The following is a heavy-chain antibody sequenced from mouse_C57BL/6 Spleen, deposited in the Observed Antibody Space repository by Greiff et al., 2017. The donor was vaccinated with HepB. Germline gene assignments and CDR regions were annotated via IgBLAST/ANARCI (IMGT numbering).Heavy chain of an antibody. V-gene: IGHV1-64*01. D-gene: IGHD1-1*02. CDR1: GYTFTSYW. Sequence: QVQLQQPGAELVKPGASVKLSCKASGYTFTSYWMHWVKQRPGQGLEWIGMIHPNSGSTNYNEKFKSKATLTVDKSSSTAYMQLSSLTSEDAAVYYCSKGGSYPYYFDYWGQGTTLTVSS. CDR3: SKGGSYPYYFDY. CDR2: IHPNSGST. J-gene: IGHJ2*01.